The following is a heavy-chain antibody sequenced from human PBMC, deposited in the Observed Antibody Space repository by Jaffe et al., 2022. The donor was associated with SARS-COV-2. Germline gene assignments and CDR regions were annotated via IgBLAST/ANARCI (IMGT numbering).Heavy chain of an antibody. J-gene: IGHJ4*02. D-gene: IGHD6-6*01. Sequence: QVQLQESGPGLVKPSQTLSLTCTVSGGSISSGSYYWSWIRQPAGKGLEWIGRIYTSGSTNYNPSLKSRVTISVDTSKNQFSLKLSSVTAADTAVYYCARGRPIAARPYYFDYWGQGTLVTVSS. CDR2: IYTSGST. CDR3: ARGRPIAARPYYFDY. CDR1: GGSISSGSYY. V-gene: IGHV4-61*02.